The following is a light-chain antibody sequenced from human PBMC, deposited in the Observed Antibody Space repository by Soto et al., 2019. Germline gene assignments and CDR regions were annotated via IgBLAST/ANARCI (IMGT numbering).Light chain of an antibody. CDR2: GAS. J-gene: IGKJ2*01. CDR1: QSISNY. V-gene: IGKV1-39*01. Sequence: DIQMTQSPSSLSAFVGDRVTITCRASQSISNYLNWYQQKPGKAPKLLIFGASTLQSGVPSTFSGSGSGTDFTLTISSLQPEDFATYYCQQSYSTPPYTFGQGTKLEIK. CDR3: QQSYSTPPYT.